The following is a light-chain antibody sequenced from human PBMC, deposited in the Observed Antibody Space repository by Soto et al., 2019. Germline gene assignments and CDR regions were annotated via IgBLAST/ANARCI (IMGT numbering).Light chain of an antibody. CDR1: QSVSSN. Sequence: EIVMTQSPATLSVSPGERATLSCRASQSVSSNLAWYQQKPGQAPRLLIYGASSRATGIPDRFSGSVSGTDFTLTISRLEPEDFALYYCQQYGSSLWTFGHGTKVDIK. CDR2: GAS. V-gene: IGKV3-20*01. CDR3: QQYGSSLWT. J-gene: IGKJ1*01.